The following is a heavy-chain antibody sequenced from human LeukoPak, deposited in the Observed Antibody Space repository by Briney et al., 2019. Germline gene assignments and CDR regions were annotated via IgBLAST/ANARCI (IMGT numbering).Heavy chain of an antibody. CDR2: ISDSGGST. V-gene: IGHV3-64D*09. Sequence: GGSLRLSCSASGFPFSSYAMHWVRRAPGKGLEYVSAISDSGGSTYYADSVKDRFTISRDNSKNTLYLQMSSLRAEDTAVYFCVRGYSFGPYGMDVWGQGTTVTVSS. CDR1: GFPFSSYA. CDR3: VRGYSFGPYGMDV. D-gene: IGHD2-15*01. J-gene: IGHJ6*02.